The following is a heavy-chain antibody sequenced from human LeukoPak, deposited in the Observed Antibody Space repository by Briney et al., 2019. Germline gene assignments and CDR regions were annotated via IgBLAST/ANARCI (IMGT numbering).Heavy chain of an antibody. CDR2: IYSGGTT. CDR3: VRSPLYSGSYYVDY. Sequence: GGSLRLSCAASGLTVSSNYMSWVRQAPGKGLEWASVIYSGGTTYYADSVRGRFTISRDNSKNTLYLQMNSLRAEDTAVYYCVRSPLYSGSYYVDYWGQGTLVTVSS. CDR1: GLTVSSNY. V-gene: IGHV3-53*01. J-gene: IGHJ4*02. D-gene: IGHD1-26*01.